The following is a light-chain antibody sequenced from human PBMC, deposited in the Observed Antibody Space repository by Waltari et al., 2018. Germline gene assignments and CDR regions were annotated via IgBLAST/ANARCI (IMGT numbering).Light chain of an antibody. V-gene: IGLV2-23*01. CDR3: CSYGGPSSWV. CDR2: ECT. Sequence: QSALTQPASMSGSPGQSITVSCTGTSSAIGNYDLVSWYQQFPGKAPKLIIYECTERPSGISSRFSGSKSGNTAFLTISGLQAEDEADYHCCSYGGPSSWVFGGGTKLTVL. CDR1: SSAIGNYDL. J-gene: IGLJ3*02.